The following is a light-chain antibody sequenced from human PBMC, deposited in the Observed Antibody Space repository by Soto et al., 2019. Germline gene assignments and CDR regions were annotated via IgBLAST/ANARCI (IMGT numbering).Light chain of an antibody. Sequence: EIVLTQSPGTLSLSPGERATLSCRASQSVSSYYLAWYQQKPGQAPRHLIYGAYSRATGIPDRFSGSGSGTDFTRTIIRLEPENFAVYYCQQYGSSPTWTFGQGTKVEIK. V-gene: IGKV3-20*01. J-gene: IGKJ1*01. CDR1: QSVSSYY. CDR2: GAY. CDR3: QQYGSSPTWT.